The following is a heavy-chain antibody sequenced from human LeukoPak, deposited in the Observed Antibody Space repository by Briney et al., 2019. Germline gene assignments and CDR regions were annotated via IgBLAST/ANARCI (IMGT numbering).Heavy chain of an antibody. V-gene: IGHV3-74*01. D-gene: IGHD3-10*01. J-gene: IGHJ4*02. CDR1: GFTFSSHW. CDR2: INSDGSST. Sequence: GGSLRLSCAASGFTFSSHWMHWVRQAPGKGLVWVSRINSDGSSTSYADSVKGRFTISRDNAKNTLYLQMNSLRVEDTPVYYCAREWSGFGELPDYWGQGTLVTVSS. CDR3: AREWSGFGELPDY.